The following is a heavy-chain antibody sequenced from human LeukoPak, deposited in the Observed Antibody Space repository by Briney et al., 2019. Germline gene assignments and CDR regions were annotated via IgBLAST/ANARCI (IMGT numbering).Heavy chain of an antibody. CDR1: GGTFSSYA. Sequence: GSSVKVSCKASGGTFSSYAISWVRQAPGQGLEWMGGIIPIFGTANYAQKFQGRVTITADESTSTAYMELNSLRSEDTAVYYCAREQGYCSSTSCYTGMDVWGKGTTVTVSS. D-gene: IGHD2-2*02. V-gene: IGHV1-69*01. CDR3: AREQGYCSSTSCYTGMDV. CDR2: IIPIFGTA. J-gene: IGHJ6*04.